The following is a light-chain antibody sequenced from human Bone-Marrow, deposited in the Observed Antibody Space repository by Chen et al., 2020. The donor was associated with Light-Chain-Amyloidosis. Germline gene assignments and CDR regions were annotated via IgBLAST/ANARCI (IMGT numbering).Light chain of an antibody. Sequence: QSALTQPPSVSGSRGQSIPISGTGTSRDVGGDNHVSWYQQHPDKAPKLMIYEVTNRPSWVPDRFSGSKSDNTASLTISGLQTEDEADYFCSSYTITNTLVFGSGTRVTVL. V-gene: IGLV2-14*01. CDR1: SRDVGGDNH. J-gene: IGLJ1*01. CDR2: EVT. CDR3: SSYTITNTLV.